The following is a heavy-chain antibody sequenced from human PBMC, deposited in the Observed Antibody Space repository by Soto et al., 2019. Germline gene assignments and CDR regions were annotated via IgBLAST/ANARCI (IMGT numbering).Heavy chain of an antibody. CDR2: IYYSGST. V-gene: IGHV4-31*03. Sequence: TLSLTCTVSGGSISSGGYYWSWIRQHPGKGLEWIGYIYYSGSTYYNPSLKSRVTISVDTSENQFSLKLNSVTAADTAFYFCVFWFNYDDYDAFDIWGPGTMVTV. CDR1: GGSISSGGYY. D-gene: IGHD4-17*01. J-gene: IGHJ3*02. CDR3: VFWFNYDDYDAFDI.